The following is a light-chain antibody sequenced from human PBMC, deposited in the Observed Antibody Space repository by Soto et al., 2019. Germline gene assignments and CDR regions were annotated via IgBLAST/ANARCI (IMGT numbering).Light chain of an antibody. V-gene: IGKV3-11*01. CDR3: QQRSNWPLT. CDR2: DAS. Sequence: EIVLTQSPATLSLSPGERATLSCRASQSVSSYLAWYQQKPGQAPRLLIYDASNRATGIPARFSGSGSGTAFTLTISSLEPEDFAVYYCQQRSNWPLTFGGGTKVELQ. J-gene: IGKJ4*01. CDR1: QSVSSY.